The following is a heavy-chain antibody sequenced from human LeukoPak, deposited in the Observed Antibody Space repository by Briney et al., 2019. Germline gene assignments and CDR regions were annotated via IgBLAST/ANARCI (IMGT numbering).Heavy chain of an antibody. J-gene: IGHJ4*02. Sequence: GGSLRLSCAASGFTFSSYWMHWVRQAPGKGLVWVSRINSDGSSTSYADSVKGRFTISRDNAKNSLYLQMNSLRAEDMALYYCAKDYYGDYVGYFDYWGQGTLVTVSS. CDR3: AKDYYGDYVGYFDY. D-gene: IGHD4-17*01. CDR2: INSDGSST. V-gene: IGHV3-74*01. CDR1: GFTFSSYW.